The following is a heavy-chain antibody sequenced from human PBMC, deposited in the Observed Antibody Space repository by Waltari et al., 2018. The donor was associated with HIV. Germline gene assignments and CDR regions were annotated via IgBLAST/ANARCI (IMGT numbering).Heavy chain of an antibody. CDR2: IKQDGSEK. Sequence: EVQLVESGGGLVQPGGSLRRSCAASGLTFSNFWMPWARQAPGKGLEWVANIKQDGSEKYYVDSVKGRFTISRDNAKNSLYLQMNSLRAEDTAVYYCARRRGYGYLDYWGQGTLVTVSS. D-gene: IGHD5-18*01. CDR3: ARRRGYGYLDY. J-gene: IGHJ4*02. CDR1: GLTFSNFW. V-gene: IGHV3-7*01.